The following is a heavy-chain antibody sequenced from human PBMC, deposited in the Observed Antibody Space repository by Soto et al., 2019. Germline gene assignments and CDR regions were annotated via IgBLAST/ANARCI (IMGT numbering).Heavy chain of an antibody. J-gene: IGHJ4*02. D-gene: IGHD5-12*01. CDR2: IRSKAYGGTT. V-gene: IGHV3-49*04. CDR3: TRESGVPG. Sequence: GGSLRLSCTASGFTFGDYAMSWVRQAPGKGLAWVGFIRSKAYGGTTEYAASVRGRFTISRDDSKSIAYLQMNSLKTEDTAVYYCTRESGVPGWGQGTLVTVSS. CDR1: GFTFGDYA.